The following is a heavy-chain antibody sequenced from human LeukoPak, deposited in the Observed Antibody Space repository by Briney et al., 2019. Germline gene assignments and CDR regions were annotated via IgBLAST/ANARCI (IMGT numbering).Heavy chain of an antibody. CDR1: GFTFSSYA. CDR3: AKDVGRDGYNFDY. V-gene: IGHV3-23*01. CDR2: ISGSGGST. D-gene: IGHD5-24*01. Sequence: GGSLRLSCAASGFTFSSYAMSWVRQAPGKGREWVSAISGSGGSTYYADSVKGRFTISRDNSKNTLYLQMNSLRAEDTAVYYCAKDVGRDGYNFDYWGQGTLVTVSS. J-gene: IGHJ4*02.